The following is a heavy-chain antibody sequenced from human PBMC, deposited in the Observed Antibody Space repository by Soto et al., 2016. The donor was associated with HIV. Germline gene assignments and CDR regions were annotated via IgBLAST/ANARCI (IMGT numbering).Heavy chain of an antibody. J-gene: IGHJ4*02. D-gene: IGHD6-19*01. CDR1: GDSISSSGYY. V-gene: IGHV4-39*01. CDR2: INYSGST. CDR3: VGPHLSYRNGWHYFDN. Sequence: QLQLQESGPGLVKPSETLSLTCSVSGDSISSSGYYWGWIRQPPGKGLEWIASINYSGSTFYNPSLKSRVTISVDTSKNQFSLKLSSVTAAETAVYYCVGPHLSYRNGWHYFDNWGQGTLVTVSS.